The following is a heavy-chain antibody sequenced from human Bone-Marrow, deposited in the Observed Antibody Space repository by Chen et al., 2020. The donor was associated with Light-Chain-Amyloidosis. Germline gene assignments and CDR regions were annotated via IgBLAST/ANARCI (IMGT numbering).Heavy chain of an antibody. D-gene: IGHD3-9*01. V-gene: IGHV3-23*04. Sequence: EVQLVESGGGLLQRGGSLRLSCAASGFAFSSYAMSWVRQAPGKGLEWVSTSSGSGGSRYYGDSVKGRLTSARDNSKNALFLQMNSLRAEDTAVYYCAKDISYDDILPGYPADAFDIWGQGTMVTVSS. J-gene: IGHJ3*02. CDR2: SSGSGGSR. CDR1: GFAFSSYA. CDR3: AKDISYDDILPGYPADAFDI.